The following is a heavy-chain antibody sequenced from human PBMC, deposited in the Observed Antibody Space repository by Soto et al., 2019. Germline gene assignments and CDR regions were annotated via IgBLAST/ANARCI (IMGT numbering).Heavy chain of an antibody. CDR3: ARGDDSSGYSDY. J-gene: IGHJ4*02. Sequence: ASETLSLSCTVSGGSISSYYWSWIRQPPGKGLERIGYIYYSGSTNYNPSLKSRVTISVDTSKNQFSLKLSSVTAADTAVYYCARGDDSSGYSDYWGQGTLVTVSS. V-gene: IGHV4-59*01. CDR2: IYYSGST. D-gene: IGHD3-22*01. CDR1: GGSISSYY.